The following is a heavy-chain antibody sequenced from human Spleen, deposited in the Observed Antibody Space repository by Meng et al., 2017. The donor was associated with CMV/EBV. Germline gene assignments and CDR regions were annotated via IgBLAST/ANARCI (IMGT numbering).Heavy chain of an antibody. CDR2: IIPIFGTA. CDR1: GGTFSSYA. V-gene: IGHV1-69*05. Sequence: SVKVSCKASGGTFSSYAIGWVRQAPGQGLEWMGGIIPIFGTANYAQKFQGRVTITTDESTSTTYMELSSLRSDDTAVYYCARDDLLGLTGSTKGYFDYWGQGTLVTVSS. CDR3: ARDDLLGLTGSTKGYFDY. J-gene: IGHJ4*01. D-gene: IGHD1-7*01.